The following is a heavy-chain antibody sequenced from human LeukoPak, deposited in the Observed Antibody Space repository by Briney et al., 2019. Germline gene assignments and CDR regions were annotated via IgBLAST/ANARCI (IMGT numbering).Heavy chain of an antibody. D-gene: IGHD2-2*01. Sequence: PGGSLRLSCAASGFTFSSYEMNWVRQAPGKGLEGVSYISPTGDIVYYTDSVKGRFTISRDNAKNSLYLQMNSLTAGDTALYYCARYCSTTRCSRAFDYWGQGTLVTVSS. CDR3: ARYCSTTRCSRAFDY. V-gene: IGHV3-48*03. CDR1: GFTFSSYE. CDR2: ISPTGDIV. J-gene: IGHJ4*02.